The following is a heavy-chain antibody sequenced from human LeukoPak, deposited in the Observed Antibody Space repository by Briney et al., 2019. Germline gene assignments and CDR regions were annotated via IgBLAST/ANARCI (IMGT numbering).Heavy chain of an antibody. CDR3: ARVRPTYYYDSSGYYAHLRLDYFDY. V-gene: IGHV4-59*12. D-gene: IGHD3-22*01. J-gene: IGHJ4*02. CDR2: IYYSGTT. CDR1: GGSISSYY. Sequence: SETLSLTCTVSGGSISSYYWSWIRQPPGKGLEWIGYIYYSGTTNYNPSLKSRVTISVDTSKNQFSLKLSSVTAADTAVYYCARVRPTYYYDSSGYYAHLRLDYFDYWGQGTLVTVSS.